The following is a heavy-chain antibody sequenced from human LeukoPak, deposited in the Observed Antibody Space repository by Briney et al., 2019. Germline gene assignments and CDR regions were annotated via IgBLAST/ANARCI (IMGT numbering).Heavy chain of an antibody. CDR3: ARVPEVAALQDY. J-gene: IGHJ4*02. CDR2: IDSYGSST. Sequence: PGGSLRLSCAASGFTFSSYWMHWVRQAPGKGLVWVSRIDSYGSSTTYADSVKGRFTISRDNAKNTLYLQMNSLRAEDTAVYYCARVPEVAALQDYWGQGTLVTVSS. D-gene: IGHD6-19*01. CDR1: GFTFSSYW. V-gene: IGHV3-74*01.